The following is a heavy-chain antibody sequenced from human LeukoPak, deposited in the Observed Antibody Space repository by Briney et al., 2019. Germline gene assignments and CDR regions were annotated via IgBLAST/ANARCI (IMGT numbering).Heavy chain of an antibody. D-gene: IGHD6-19*01. J-gene: IGHJ4*02. CDR2: IYYSGST. V-gene: IGHV4-39*01. CDR3: ARAFSSGWYYFDY. Sequence: SETLSLTCTVSGGSISSSSYYWGWIRQPPGKGLEWIGSIYYSGSTYYNPSLKSRVTISVDTSKNQFSLKLSSVTAADTAVYYCARAFSSGWYYFDYWGQGTLVTVSS. CDR1: GGSISSSSYY.